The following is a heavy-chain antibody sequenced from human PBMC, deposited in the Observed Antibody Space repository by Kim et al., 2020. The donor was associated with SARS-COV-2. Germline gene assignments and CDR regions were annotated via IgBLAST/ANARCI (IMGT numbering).Heavy chain of an antibody. D-gene: IGHD6-6*01. CDR3: AKDQEGSSYYYYYGMDV. Sequence: GKGRFNNSRDNSKNTLYLQMNSLRAEDTAVYYCAKDQEGSSYYYYYGMDVWGQGTTVTVSS. V-gene: IGHV3-23*01. J-gene: IGHJ6*02.